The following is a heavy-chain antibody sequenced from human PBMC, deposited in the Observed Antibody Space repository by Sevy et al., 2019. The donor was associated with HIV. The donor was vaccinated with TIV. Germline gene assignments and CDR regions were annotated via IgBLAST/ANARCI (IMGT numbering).Heavy chain of an antibody. CDR3: ARGREHGLHGTYYYFYMDV. Sequence: SETLSLTCAVYGGSFTGYYWSWIRQPPGKGLEWIGEINHSGSTNYNPSLKSRVTISGDTSKNQFSLKLTSVTAADTAVYYCARGREHGLHGTYYYFYMDVWGKGTTVTVSS. J-gene: IGHJ6*03. D-gene: IGHD1-1*01. CDR2: INHSGST. V-gene: IGHV4-34*01. CDR1: GGSFTGYY.